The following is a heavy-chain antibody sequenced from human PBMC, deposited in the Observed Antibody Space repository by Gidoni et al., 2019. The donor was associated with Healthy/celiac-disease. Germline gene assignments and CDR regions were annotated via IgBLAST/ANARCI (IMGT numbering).Heavy chain of an antibody. CDR3: AGLPITVTPFGMDV. V-gene: IGHV4-34*01. CDR1: GGSFSGYY. CDR2: INHSGST. D-gene: IGHD4-17*01. Sequence: QVQLQPWGAGLLKPSETLSLTCAVYGGSFSGYYWSWIRQPPGKGLEWIGEINHSGSTNYNPSLKSRVNISVDTSKNQFSLKLSSVTAADTAVYYCAGLPITVTPFGMDVWGQGTTVTVSS. J-gene: IGHJ6*02.